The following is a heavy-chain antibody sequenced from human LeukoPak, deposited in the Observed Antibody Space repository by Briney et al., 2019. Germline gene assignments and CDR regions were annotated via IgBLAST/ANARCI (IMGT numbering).Heavy chain of an antibody. V-gene: IGHV3-23*01. CDR3: ATQGGLTGYLNY. Sequence: PGGSLRLSCAASGFTFSNYAMTWVRRAPGQGLEWVSTITNGAAGTFYADSVKGRFTISRDNSKNTLYLQMNSLRAEDTAVYYCATQGGLTGYLNYWGQGTLVTVSS. CDR2: ITNGAAGT. CDR1: GFTFSNYA. J-gene: IGHJ4*02. D-gene: IGHD3-9*01.